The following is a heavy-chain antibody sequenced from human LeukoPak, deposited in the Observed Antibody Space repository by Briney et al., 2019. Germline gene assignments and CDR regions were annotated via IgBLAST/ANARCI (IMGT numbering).Heavy chain of an antibody. J-gene: IGHJ5*02. CDR1: GGSFSGYY. Sequence: PSETLSLTCAVYGGSFSGYYWSWIRQPPGKGLEWIGEINHSGSTNYNPSLKSRVTISVDTSKNQFSLKLSSVTAADTAVCYCARGTYYYGSGSSNWFDPWGQGTLVTVSS. V-gene: IGHV4-34*01. CDR2: INHSGST. D-gene: IGHD3-10*01. CDR3: ARGTYYYGSGSSNWFDP.